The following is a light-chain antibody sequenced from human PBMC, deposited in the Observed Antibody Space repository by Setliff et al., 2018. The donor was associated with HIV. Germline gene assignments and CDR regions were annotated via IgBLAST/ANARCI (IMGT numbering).Light chain of an antibody. V-gene: IGLV2-14*03. J-gene: IGLJ1*01. CDR1: STDITTFTF. Sequence: QSALAQPASVSGSPGQSLTISCTGTSTDITTFTFVSWYQQYPGKAPKLIIYDVTQRPSGVSGRFSASKSGNTASLTISGLQADDEADYYCSSYSRTTLQGFGTGTKVTVL. CDR2: DVT. CDR3: SSYSRTTLQG.